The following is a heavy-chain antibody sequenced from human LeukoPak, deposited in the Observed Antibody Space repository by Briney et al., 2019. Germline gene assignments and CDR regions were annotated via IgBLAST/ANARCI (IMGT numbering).Heavy chain of an antibody. D-gene: IGHD6-13*01. CDR2: ISGSGDST. CDR1: GLIFSSYA. CDR3: CWLAATGNFRWFDP. V-gene: IGHV3-23*01. Sequence: GGSLRLSCAASGLIFSSYAMSWVRQAPGKGLEWVSAISGSGDSTYYADSVKDRFTISRDNSKNTVYLQMNSLRAEDTAVYYCCWLAATGNFRWFDPWGQGTLVTVSS. J-gene: IGHJ5*02.